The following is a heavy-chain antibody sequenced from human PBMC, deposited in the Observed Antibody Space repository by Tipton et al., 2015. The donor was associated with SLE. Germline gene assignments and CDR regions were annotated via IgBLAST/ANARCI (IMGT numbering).Heavy chain of an antibody. D-gene: IGHD3-22*01. V-gene: IGHV3-43*02. CDR1: GFTFDDYA. CDR2: ISGDGGST. Sequence: SLRLSCAASGFTFDDYAMHWVRQAPGKGLEWVSLISGDGGSTYYADSVKGRFTISRDNSKNSLYLQMNSLRTEDTALYYCAKNKYYYDSSGSAFDIWGQGTMVTVSS. J-gene: IGHJ3*02. CDR3: AKNKYYYDSSGSAFDI.